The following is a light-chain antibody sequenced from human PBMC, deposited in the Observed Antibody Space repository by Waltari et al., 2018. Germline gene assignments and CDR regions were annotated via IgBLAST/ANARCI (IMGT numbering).Light chain of an antibody. CDR1: QSVSSF. CDR3: QQYNDWPPLT. J-gene: IGKJ4*01. V-gene: IGKV3-15*01. Sequence: EVVITQSPATLSVSPGERATLSFRASQSVSSFVAWYQQKPGQAPRLLIYGASTRATGIPARFSGSGSGTEFTLTISSLQSEDFAVYYCQQYNDWPPLTFGGGTKVEIK. CDR2: GAS.